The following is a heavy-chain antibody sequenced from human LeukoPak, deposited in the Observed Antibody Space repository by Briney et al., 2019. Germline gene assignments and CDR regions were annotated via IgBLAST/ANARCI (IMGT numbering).Heavy chain of an antibody. Sequence: GASVKVSCKASGYTFTSYYMHWLRQAPGQGLEWMGIINPSGGSTSYAQKFQGRVTMTRDTSTSTVYMELSSLRSEDTAVYYCARAPRDGCPDYWGQGTLVTVSS. CDR3: ARAPRDGCPDY. CDR2: INPSGGST. D-gene: IGHD5-24*01. V-gene: IGHV1-46*01. J-gene: IGHJ4*02. CDR1: GYTFTSYY.